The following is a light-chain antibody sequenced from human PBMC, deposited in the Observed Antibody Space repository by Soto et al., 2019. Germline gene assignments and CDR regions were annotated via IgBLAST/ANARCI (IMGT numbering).Light chain of an antibody. CDR3: CSYAGSSTSLV. CDR2: EGS. J-gene: IGLJ2*01. CDR1: SSDVGSYNL. V-gene: IGLV2-23*01. Sequence: QSALTQPASVSGSPGQSITISCTGTSSDVGSYNLVSWYQQHPGKAPKLMIYEGSKRPSGVSNRFSGSKSGNTASLTISGLQAEYEADYYCCSYAGSSTSLVFGGGTKLTVL.